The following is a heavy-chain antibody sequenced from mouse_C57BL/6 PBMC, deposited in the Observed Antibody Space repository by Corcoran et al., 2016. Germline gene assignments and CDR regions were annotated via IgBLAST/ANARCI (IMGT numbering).Heavy chain of an antibody. CDR3: ARSRDYYGSGLDY. CDR2: INTYSGVP. Sequence: QIQLVQSGPELKKPGETVKISCKASGYTFTTYGMSWVKQAPGKGLKWMGWINTYSGVPTYADDFKGRFAFSLETSASTAYLQINNLKNEDTATYFCARSRDYYGSGLDYWGQGTTLTVSS. V-gene: IGHV9-3*01. CDR1: GYTFTTYG. D-gene: IGHD1-1*01. J-gene: IGHJ2*01.